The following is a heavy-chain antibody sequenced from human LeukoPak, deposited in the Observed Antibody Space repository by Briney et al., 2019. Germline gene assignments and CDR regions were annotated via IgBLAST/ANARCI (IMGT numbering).Heavy chain of an antibody. D-gene: IGHD6-19*01. Sequence: GGSLRLSCAASGFSFSSYGMHWVRQAPGKGLEWVAVIWYDGSNKYYGDSVKGRFTISRDNSKTALYLQMNSLRAEDTAVYYCARLRSGWYSSLDYWGQGTLVTVSS. CDR3: ARLRSGWYSSLDY. V-gene: IGHV3-33*01. CDR2: IWYDGSNK. J-gene: IGHJ4*02. CDR1: GFSFSSYG.